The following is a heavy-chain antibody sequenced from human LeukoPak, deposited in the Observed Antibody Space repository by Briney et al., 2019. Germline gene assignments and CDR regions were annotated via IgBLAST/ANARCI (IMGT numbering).Heavy chain of an antibody. CDR2: ISTGKGNT. J-gene: IGHJ5*02. Sequence: GASVKVSCKASGYTFTDYAMHWVRQAPGERLEWMGWISTGKGNTKYSQKFQGRVTITMDTSASTAYMELSSLRSEDTAVYYCARDHVVGLAPFDPWGQGTLVTVSS. CDR1: GYTFTDYA. D-gene: IGHD2-15*01. CDR3: ARDHVVGLAPFDP. V-gene: IGHV1-3*04.